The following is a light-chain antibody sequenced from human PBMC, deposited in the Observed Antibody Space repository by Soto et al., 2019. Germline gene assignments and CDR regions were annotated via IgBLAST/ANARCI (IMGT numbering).Light chain of an antibody. V-gene: IGKV3-20*01. CDR2: GAS. Sequence: TQSPGTLSLSPGERATLSCRASQSVSSSYLAWYQQKPGQAPRLLIYGASSRATGIPDRFSGSGSGTDFTLTISRLEPEDFAVYYCQQSETFGQGTKVDIK. J-gene: IGKJ1*01. CDR1: QSVSSSY. CDR3: QQSET.